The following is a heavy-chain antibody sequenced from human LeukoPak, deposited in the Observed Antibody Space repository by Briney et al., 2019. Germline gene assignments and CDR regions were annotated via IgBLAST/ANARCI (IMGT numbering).Heavy chain of an antibody. CDR2: ISYDGSNK. D-gene: IGHD6-13*01. CDR3: AKEGSSSWYGDYYYYYMDV. V-gene: IGHV3-30*18. J-gene: IGHJ6*03. CDR1: GFTFSSYG. Sequence: GGSLRLSCAASGFTFSSYGMHWVHQAPGKGLEWVAVISYDGSNKYYADSVKGRFTISRDNSKNTLYLQMNSLRAEDTAVYYCAKEGSSSWYGDYYYYYMDVWGKGTTVTVSS.